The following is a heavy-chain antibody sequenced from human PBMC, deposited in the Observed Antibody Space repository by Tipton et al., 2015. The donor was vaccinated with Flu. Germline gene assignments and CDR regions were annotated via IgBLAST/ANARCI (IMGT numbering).Heavy chain of an antibody. D-gene: IGHD1-26*01. V-gene: IGHV3-30*18. CDR1: GFTFSNYG. Sequence: SLRLSCAASGFTFSNYGMHWVRQAPGKGLEWVAAISSDGYNKHYADSVKGRFTISRDNSKNTLDLQVNSLRVEDTALYYCAKGTYSGSYFNDYWGQGTLVTVSS. CDR2: ISSDGYNK. J-gene: IGHJ4*02. CDR3: AKGTYSGSYFNDY.